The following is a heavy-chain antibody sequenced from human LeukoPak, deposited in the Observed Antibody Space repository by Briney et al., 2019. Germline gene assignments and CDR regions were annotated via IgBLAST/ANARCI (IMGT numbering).Heavy chain of an antibody. V-gene: IGHV1-46*01. D-gene: IGHD3-9*01. CDR1: GYTFTSYY. CDR3: ARDPPTVRGPGAPGSLTGFDY. Sequence: ASVKVSCKASGYTFTSYYMHWVRQAPGQGLEWMGIINPSGGSTSYAQKFQGRVTMTRDTPTSTVYMELSSLRSEDTAVYYCARDPPTVRGPGAPGSLTGFDYWGQGTLVTVSS. CDR2: INPSGGST. J-gene: IGHJ4*02.